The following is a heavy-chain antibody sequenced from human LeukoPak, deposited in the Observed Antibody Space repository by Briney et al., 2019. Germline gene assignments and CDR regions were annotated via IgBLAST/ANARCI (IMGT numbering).Heavy chain of an antibody. CDR2: INHSGST. CDR3: AALSAAAGTSNWFDP. J-gene: IGHJ5*02. CDR1: GGSFSGYY. Sequence: SETLSLTCAVYGGSFSGYYWSWIRQPPGKGLEWIGEINHSGSTNYNPSLKSRVTISVDTSKNQFSLKLSSVTAADTAVYYCAALSAAAGTSNWFDPWGRGTLVTVSS. D-gene: IGHD6-13*01. V-gene: IGHV4-34*01.